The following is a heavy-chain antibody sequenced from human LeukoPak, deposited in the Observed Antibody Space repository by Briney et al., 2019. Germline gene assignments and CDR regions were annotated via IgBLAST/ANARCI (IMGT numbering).Heavy chain of an antibody. CDR3: ARVTDYGGNAGGWRAGAFDI. CDR2: IHYSGST. D-gene: IGHD4-23*01. CDR1: GGSISSYY. J-gene: IGHJ3*02. Sequence: SETLSLTCTVSGGSISSYYWSWIRQPPGKGLEWIGYIHYSGSTNYKPSLKSRVTISVDTSKNQFSLKLSSVTAADTAVYYCARVTDYGGNAGGWRAGAFDIWGQGTMVTVSS. V-gene: IGHV4-59*01.